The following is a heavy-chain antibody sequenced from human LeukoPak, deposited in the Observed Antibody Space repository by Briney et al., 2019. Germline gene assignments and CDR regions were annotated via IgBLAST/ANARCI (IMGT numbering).Heavy chain of an antibody. CDR3: ATRGIVVPAAIRGHFDY. J-gene: IGHJ4*02. Sequence: SETLSLTCTVSGGSISAYYWSWIRQPPGKGLEWIGYISYSGSTKYNPSLKSRVTISVDTSKNQFSLKLSSVTAADTAVYYCATRGIVVPAAIRGHFDYWGQGTLVTVSS. D-gene: IGHD2-2*01. CDR2: ISYSGST. CDR1: GGSISAYY. V-gene: IGHV4-59*12.